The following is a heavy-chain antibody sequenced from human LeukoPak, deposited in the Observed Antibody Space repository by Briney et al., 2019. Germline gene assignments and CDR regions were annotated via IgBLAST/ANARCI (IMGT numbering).Heavy chain of an antibody. J-gene: IGHJ4*02. V-gene: IGHV1-2*02. CDR3: TRYSLGGDYDFGY. CDR1: GYTFTDYY. Sequence: ASVKVSCKTSGYTFTDYYIHWVRQAPGQGLEWMIWINPTSGATDYAQKFKGRVTMTRDSSISTAYMELNSLKSDDTAVFYCTRYSLGGDYDFGYWGQGTLVAVSS. D-gene: IGHD4-17*01. CDR2: INPTSGAT.